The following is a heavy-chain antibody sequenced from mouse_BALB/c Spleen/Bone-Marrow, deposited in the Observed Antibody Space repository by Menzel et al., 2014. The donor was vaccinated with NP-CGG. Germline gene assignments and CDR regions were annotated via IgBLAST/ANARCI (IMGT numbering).Heavy chain of an antibody. Sequence: EVKLVESGGGLVQPGGSLKLSCAASGFDFSRYWMSWVRQAPGKGLEWIGEINPDSSTINYTPSLKDKFNISRDNAKNTLYLQMRKVRSEDTALYYCARQGYYGYSDYWGQGTTLSVSS. CDR1: GFDFSRYW. CDR2: INPDSSTI. J-gene: IGHJ2*01. CDR3: ARQGYYGYSDY. D-gene: IGHD1-2*01. V-gene: IGHV4-1*02.